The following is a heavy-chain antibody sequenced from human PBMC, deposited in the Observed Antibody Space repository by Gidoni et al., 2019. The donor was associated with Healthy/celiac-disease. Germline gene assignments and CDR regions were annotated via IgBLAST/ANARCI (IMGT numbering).Heavy chain of an antibody. Sequence: EVQMLESVGGLVQPGGSLRLSCAASGFHASSNYMRWVRQAPGKGLEWVSVIYSGGSTYYADSVKGRFTISRDNTKNTLYLQMNSLRAEDTAVYYCARRITMVRGVISDAFDIWGQGTMVTVSS. J-gene: IGHJ3*02. CDR1: GFHASSNY. D-gene: IGHD3-10*01. CDR3: ARRITMVRGVISDAFDI. V-gene: IGHV3-66*02. CDR2: IYSGGST.